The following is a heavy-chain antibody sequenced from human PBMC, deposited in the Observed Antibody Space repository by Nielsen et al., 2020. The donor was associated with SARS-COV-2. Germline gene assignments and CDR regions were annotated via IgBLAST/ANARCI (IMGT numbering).Heavy chain of an antibody. J-gene: IGHJ5*02. CDR2: TYYRSKWYN. CDR3: ARGDDYGDYENWFDP. CDR1: GDSVSSNSAA. V-gene: IGHV6-1*01. Sequence: SCAISGDSVSSNSAAWNWIRQSPSRGLEWLGRTYYRSKWYNDYVVSVKSRITINPDTSKNQFSLQLNSVTPEDTAVYYCARGDDYGDYENWFDPWGQGTLVTVSS. D-gene: IGHD4-17*01.